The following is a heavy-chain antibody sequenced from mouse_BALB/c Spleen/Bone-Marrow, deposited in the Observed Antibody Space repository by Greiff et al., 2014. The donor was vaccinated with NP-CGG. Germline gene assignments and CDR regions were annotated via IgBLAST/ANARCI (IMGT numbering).Heavy chain of an antibody. Sequence: QVQLQQSGAELVKPGASVKLSCKTSGYTFTSYWIQWVKQRPGQGLGWIGEIFPGTGTTYYNEKFKGKATLTIDTSSSTAYMQLSSLTSEDSAAYFCAREGSRLRGYFDVWGAGTTVTVSS. CDR1: GYTFTSYW. CDR2: IFPGTGTT. V-gene: IGHV1S132*01. J-gene: IGHJ1*01. D-gene: IGHD1-1*01. CDR3: AREGSRLRGYFDV.